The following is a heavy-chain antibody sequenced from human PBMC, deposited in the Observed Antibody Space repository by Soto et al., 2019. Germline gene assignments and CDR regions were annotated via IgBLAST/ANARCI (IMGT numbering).Heavy chain of an antibody. CDR1: GGSISSGGYY. CDR3: ARGTPVWFDP. Sequence: PSETLSLTCTVSGGSISSGGYYWSWIRQHPGKGLEWIGYIYYSGSTYYNPSLKSRVTISVDTSKNQFSLKLSSVTAADTAVYYCARGTPVWFDPWGQGTLVTVSS. D-gene: IGHD2-2*01. V-gene: IGHV4-31*03. J-gene: IGHJ5*02. CDR2: IYYSGST.